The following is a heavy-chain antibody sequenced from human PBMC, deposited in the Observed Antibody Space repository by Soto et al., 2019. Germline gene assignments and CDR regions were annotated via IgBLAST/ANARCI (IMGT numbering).Heavy chain of an antibody. J-gene: IGHJ6*02. V-gene: IGHV5-10-1*01. D-gene: IGHD2-2*01. Sequence: PGESLKISWKGSGYSFTTYWISWVRQMPGKGLEWMGRIDPSDSYTNYSPSFQGHVTISADKSISTAYLQWSSLKASDTAMYYCARQTNTDIVVVPAANLYYYDGMDVGGQGTTVAVS. CDR3: ARQTNTDIVVVPAANLYYYDGMDV. CDR1: GYSFTTYW. CDR2: IDPSDSYT.